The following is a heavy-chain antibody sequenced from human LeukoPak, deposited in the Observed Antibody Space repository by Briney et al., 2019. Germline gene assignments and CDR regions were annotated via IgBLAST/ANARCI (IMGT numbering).Heavy chain of an antibody. D-gene: IGHD3-3*01. V-gene: IGHV4-39*01. CDR2: VYYSGST. J-gene: IGHJ4*02. CDR1: GGSISSTTYY. Sequence: SETLSLTCTVSGGSISSTTYYWGWIRQPPGKGLEWIGTVYYSGSTYYNPSLKNRVAVSVDTCKNQFSLKLSSVTAADTAVYYCARPSSLRSGYAYWGQGTLVTVSS. CDR3: ARPSSLRSGYAY.